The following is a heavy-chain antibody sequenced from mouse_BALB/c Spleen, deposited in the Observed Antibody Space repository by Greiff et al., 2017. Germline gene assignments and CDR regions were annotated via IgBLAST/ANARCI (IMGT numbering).Heavy chain of an antibody. V-gene: IGHV5-17*02. J-gene: IGHJ3*01. D-gene: IGHD2-3*01. Sequence: EVHLVESGGGLVQPGGSRKLSCAASGFTFSSFGMHWVRQAPEKGLEWVAYISSGSSTIYYADTVKGRFTISRDNPKNTLFLQMTSLRSEDTAMYYCAMDGRGFAYWGQGTLVTVSA. CDR1: GFTFSSFG. CDR2: ISSGSSTI. CDR3: AMDGRGFAY.